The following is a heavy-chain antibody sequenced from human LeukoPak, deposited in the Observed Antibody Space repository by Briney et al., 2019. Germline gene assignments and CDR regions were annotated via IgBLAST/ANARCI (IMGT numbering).Heavy chain of an antibody. CDR2: INSDGTST. CDR1: GFTFSSYA. J-gene: IGHJ4*02. V-gene: IGHV3-74*01. Sequence: GFLRLSCAASGFTFSSYAMSWVRQAPGKGLVWVSQINSDGTSTRYADSVKGRFTISRDNAKNTLYLQMNSLRAEDTAVFYCARAHIGDYGSFDFWGQGALVTISS. D-gene: IGHD4-17*01. CDR3: ARAHIGDYGSFDF.